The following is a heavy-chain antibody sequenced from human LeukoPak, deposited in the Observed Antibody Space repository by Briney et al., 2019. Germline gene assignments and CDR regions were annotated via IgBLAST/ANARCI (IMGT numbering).Heavy chain of an antibody. Sequence: SVKVSCKASGGTFSSYAISWVRQAPGQGLEWMGGIIPIFGTANYAQKFQGRVTITADESTSTAYMELSSLRSEDTAVYYCARGIPHIVAVTAIDYFDYWGQGTLVTVSS. D-gene: IGHD2-21*02. CDR2: IIPIFGTA. J-gene: IGHJ4*02. CDR1: GGTFSSYA. V-gene: IGHV1-69*13. CDR3: ARGIPHIVAVTAIDYFDY.